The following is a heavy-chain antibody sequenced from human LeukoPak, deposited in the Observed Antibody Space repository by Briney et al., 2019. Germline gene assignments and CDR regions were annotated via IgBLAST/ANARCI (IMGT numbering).Heavy chain of an antibody. Sequence: GGSLRPSCAASGFTFSDYWMNWVRQAPGKGLEWVANINQDGSAKYYVDSVKGRFTFSRDNAMNSLFLQMNSLRAEDTALYYCAKDKRDFYYYGMDVWGQGTTVTVSS. CDR2: INQDGSAK. V-gene: IGHV3-7*03. CDR1: GFTFSDYW. J-gene: IGHJ6*02. CDR3: AKDKRDFYYYGMDV.